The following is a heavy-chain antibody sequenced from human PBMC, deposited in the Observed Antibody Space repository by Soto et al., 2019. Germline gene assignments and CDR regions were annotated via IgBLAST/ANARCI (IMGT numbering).Heavy chain of an antibody. CDR3: ARDIGFDYVN. J-gene: IGHJ4*02. D-gene: IGHD3-16*01. V-gene: IGHV3-7*03. Sequence: RGSLRLSCSASGFTYSAYYMNWVRQAPGKGLEWVANIKDDGTKTFYADSVRGRFTISRDNAKNSLYLQMNSLRAEDTAVYYCARDIGFDYVNWGQGTLVTVSS. CDR1: GFTYSAYY. CDR2: IKDDGTKT.